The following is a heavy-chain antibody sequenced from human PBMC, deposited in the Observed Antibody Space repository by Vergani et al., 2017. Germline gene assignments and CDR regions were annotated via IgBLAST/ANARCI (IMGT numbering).Heavy chain of an antibody. CDR1: GGSVSSYY. V-gene: IGHV4-4*07. J-gene: IGHJ4*02. CDR3: ARQGSGPRRIAAAGDFDY. Sequence: QVQLQESGPGLVQPSETLSLTCTVSGGSVSSYYWSWIRQPAGRGLGWVGRIYGSGIARYNPSLESGVAMSVDTATNQFSLKLNSVPAADTAVYYCARQGSGPRRIAAAGDFDYWGQGTLVIVSS. CDR2: IYGSGIA. D-gene: IGHD6-13*01.